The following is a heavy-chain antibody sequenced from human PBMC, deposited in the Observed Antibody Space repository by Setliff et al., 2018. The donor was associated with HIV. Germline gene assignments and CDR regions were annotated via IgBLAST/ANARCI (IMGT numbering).Heavy chain of an antibody. CDR2: IYTSGST. V-gene: IGHV4-4*08. CDR1: GGSISSYY. Sequence: PSETLSLTCTVSGGSISSYYWSWIRQPPGKGLEWIGYIYTSGSTNYNPSLKSRVTISVDTSKNQFSLKLSSVTAADTAVYYCARGGFDYYYMDVWGKGTTVTSP. D-gene: IGHD5-12*01. CDR3: ARGGFDYYYMDV. J-gene: IGHJ6*03.